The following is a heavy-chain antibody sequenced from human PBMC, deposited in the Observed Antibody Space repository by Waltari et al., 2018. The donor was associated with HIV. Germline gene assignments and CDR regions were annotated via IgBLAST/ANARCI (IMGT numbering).Heavy chain of an antibody. V-gene: IGHV3-7*01. J-gene: IGHJ4*02. CDR3: ADARITMVQGVIGY. D-gene: IGHD3-10*01. CDR1: GFTFSSYW. Sequence: EVQLVESGGGLVQPGGSLRLSCAASGFTFSSYWMSWVRQAPGKGLEWVANIKQDGSEKYYVDSVKGRFTISRDNAKNSLYLQMNSLRAEDTAVYYCADARITMVQGVIGYWGQGTLVTVSS. CDR2: IKQDGSEK.